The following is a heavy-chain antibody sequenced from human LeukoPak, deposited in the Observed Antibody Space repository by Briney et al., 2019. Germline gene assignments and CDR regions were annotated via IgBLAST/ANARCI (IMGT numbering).Heavy chain of an antibody. Sequence: SETLSLTSTVSAGSISSYYWNWNRQPAGQGLEWIGHTYSSGTTNSSPSLKSRVTISVDKSNTHFSLKLSPASDAPPAEYYTGRESAFDSSLDYWGQGTLVTVSS. V-gene: IGHV4-4*07. D-gene: IGHD6-6*01. CDR3: GRESAFDSSLDY. J-gene: IGHJ4*02. CDR1: AGSISSYY. CDR2: TYSSGTT.